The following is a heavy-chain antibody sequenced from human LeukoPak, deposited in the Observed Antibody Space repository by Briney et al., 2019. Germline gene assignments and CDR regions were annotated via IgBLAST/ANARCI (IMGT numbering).Heavy chain of an antibody. CDR3: ARDWYYYGSGSGGY. CDR2: INGDGSTT. Sequence: GGSLRLFCAPSGFTFSIYWMHWVRQAPGKGLVWVSRINGDGSTTSYADSVKGRFTISRDNAKNTLYLQMNSLRAEDTAVYYCARDWYYYGSGSGGYWGQGTLVTVSS. J-gene: IGHJ4*02. CDR1: GFTFSIYW. V-gene: IGHV3-74*01. D-gene: IGHD3-10*01.